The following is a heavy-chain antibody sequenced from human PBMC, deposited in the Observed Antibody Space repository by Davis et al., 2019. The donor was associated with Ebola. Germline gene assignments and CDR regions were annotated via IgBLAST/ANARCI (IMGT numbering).Heavy chain of an antibody. J-gene: IGHJ4*02. Sequence: MPSETLSLTCTVSGGSTSSYYWSWIRQPPGKGLEWIGYIYYSGSTNYNPSLKSRVTISVDTSKNQFSLKLSSVTAADTAVYYCARVYSSSWYPYFDYWGQGTLVTVSS. V-gene: IGHV4-59*01. D-gene: IGHD6-13*01. CDR1: GGSTSSYY. CDR2: IYYSGST. CDR3: ARVYSSSWYPYFDY.